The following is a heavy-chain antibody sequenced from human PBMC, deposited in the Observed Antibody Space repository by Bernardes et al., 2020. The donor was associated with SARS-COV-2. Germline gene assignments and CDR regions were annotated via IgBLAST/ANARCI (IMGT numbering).Heavy chain of an antibody. V-gene: IGHV4-59*01. CDR3: ARNPLKYYDFWSGPFYFDY. CDR1: GGSISSYY. D-gene: IGHD3-3*01. CDR2: IYYSGST. Sequence: TLSLTCTVSGGSISSYYWSWIRQPPGKGLEWIGYIYYSGSTNYNPSLKSRVTISVDTSKNQFSLKLSSVTAADTAVYYCARNPLKYYDFWSGPFYFDYWGQGTLVTVSS. J-gene: IGHJ4*02.